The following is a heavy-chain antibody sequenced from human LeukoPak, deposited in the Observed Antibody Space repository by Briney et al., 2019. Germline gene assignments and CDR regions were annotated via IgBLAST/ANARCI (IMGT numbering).Heavy chain of an antibody. CDR3: SYGAAYYYYYMDV. D-gene: IGHD3-10*01. J-gene: IGHJ6*03. CDR2: INPNSGGT. CDR1: GYTFTGYY. Sequence: ASVKVSCKASGYTFTGYYRHWVRQAPGQGLEWMGWINPNSGGTNYAQKFQGRVTMTRDTSISTAYMELSRLRSDDTAVYYCSYGAAYYYYYMDVWGKGTTVTVSS. V-gene: IGHV1-2*02.